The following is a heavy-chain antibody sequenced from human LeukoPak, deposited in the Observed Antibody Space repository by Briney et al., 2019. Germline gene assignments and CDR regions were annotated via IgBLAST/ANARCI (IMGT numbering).Heavy chain of an antibody. J-gene: IGHJ5*02. D-gene: IGHD2-2*01. Sequence: GESLKISCKGSGYSFTSYWIGWVRQMPGKGLEWMGIIYPGDSDTRYSPSFQGQVTISAVKSISTAYLQWSSLKASDTAMYYCARGRVVPAAKGGENWFDPWGQGTLVTVSS. CDR3: ARGRVVPAAKGGENWFDP. CDR1: GYSFTSYW. V-gene: IGHV5-51*01. CDR2: IYPGDSDT.